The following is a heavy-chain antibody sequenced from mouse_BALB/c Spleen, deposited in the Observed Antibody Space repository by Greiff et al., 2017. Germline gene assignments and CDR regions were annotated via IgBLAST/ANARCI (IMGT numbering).Heavy chain of an antibody. CDR1: GFTFCDYY. CDR3: ARQRGDYAMDY. J-gene: IGHJ4*01. V-gene: IGHV5-4*02. Sequence: EVMLVESGGGLVKPGGSLKLSCAASGFTFCDYYMYWVRQTPEKRLEWVATISDGGSYTYYPDSVKGRFTISRDNAKNNLYLQMSSLKSEDTAMYYCARQRGDYAMDYWGQGTSVTVSS. CDR2: ISDGGSYT.